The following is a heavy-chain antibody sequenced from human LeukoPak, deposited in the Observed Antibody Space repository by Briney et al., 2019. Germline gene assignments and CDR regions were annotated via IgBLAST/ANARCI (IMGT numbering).Heavy chain of an antibody. CDR3: ARAGVGSTLYFDY. V-gene: IGHV3-30-3*01. J-gene: IGHJ4*02. Sequence: PGRSLRLSRAASGFTFNSYAMHWVRQAPGKGLEWVAVISYDGSNKYHADSVKGRFTISRDNSKNTLYLQMNSLRAEDTAVYYCARAGVGSTLYFDYWGQGTLVTVSS. CDR1: GFTFNSYA. CDR2: ISYDGSNK. D-gene: IGHD1-26*01.